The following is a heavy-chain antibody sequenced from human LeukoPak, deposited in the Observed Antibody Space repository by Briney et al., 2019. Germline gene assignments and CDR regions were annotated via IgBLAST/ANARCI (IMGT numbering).Heavy chain of an antibody. CDR2: ISSGSRTI. CDR1: GLTFSNAW. V-gene: IGHV3-48*04. D-gene: IGHD4-17*01. Sequence: GGSLRLSCAASGLTFSNAWMNWVRQAPGKGLEWLSYISSGSRTIYYADSVKGRFTISRDNAKESLYLQMSNLRAEDTAIYYCARDFGDYGDTLGYFDLWGQGTLVTVSS. CDR3: ARDFGDYGDTLGYFDL. J-gene: IGHJ4*02.